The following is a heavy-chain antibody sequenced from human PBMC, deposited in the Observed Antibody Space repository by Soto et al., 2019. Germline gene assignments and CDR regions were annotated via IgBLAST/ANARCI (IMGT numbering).Heavy chain of an antibody. CDR1: GGSISSSNW. CDR3: ASISAIQGDAFDI. D-gene: IGHD2-2*02. J-gene: IGHJ3*02. CDR2: IYHSGST. Sequence: SETLSLTCAVSGGSISSSNWWSWVRQPPGKGLEWIGEIYHSGSTNYNPSLKSRVTISVDKSKNQFSLKLSSVTAADTAVYYCASISAIQGDAFDIWGQGTMVTVSS. V-gene: IGHV4-4*02.